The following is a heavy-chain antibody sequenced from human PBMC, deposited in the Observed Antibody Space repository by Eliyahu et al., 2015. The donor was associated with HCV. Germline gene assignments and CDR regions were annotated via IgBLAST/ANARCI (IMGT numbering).Heavy chain of an antibody. CDR1: XFXXSSYA. CDR2: ISSNGGST. J-gene: IGHJ3*02. Sequence: EVQLVESGGGLVQPGGSLXPSCSASXFXXSSYAMHWVRQAPGKGLEYVSAISSNGGSTYYADSVKGRFTISRDNSKNTLYLQMSSLRAEDTAVYYCVKDKVPYGWNEGAFDIWGQGTMVTVSS. D-gene: IGHD1-1*01. CDR3: VKDKVPYGWNEGAFDI. V-gene: IGHV3-64D*06.